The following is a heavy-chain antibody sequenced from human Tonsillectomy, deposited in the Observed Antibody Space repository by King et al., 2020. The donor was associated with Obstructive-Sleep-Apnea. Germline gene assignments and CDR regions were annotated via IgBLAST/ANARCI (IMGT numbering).Heavy chain of an antibody. CDR2: IYYSGTT. V-gene: IGHV4-59*01. J-gene: IGHJ6*02. D-gene: IGHD7-27*01. CDR3: ARASGAYYGMDV. Sequence: VQLQESGPGLVKPSETLSLTCTVSGGSISTYFWTWIRLPPGKGLEWIGFIYYSGTTNYNPSLKTRVTISVDTSKNQFSLKLGSVTAADTAVYYCARASGAYYGMDVWGQGTAVTVSS. CDR1: GGSISTYF.